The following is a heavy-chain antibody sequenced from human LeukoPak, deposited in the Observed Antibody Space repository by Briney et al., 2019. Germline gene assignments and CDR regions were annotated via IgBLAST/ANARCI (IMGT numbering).Heavy chain of an antibody. J-gene: IGHJ4*02. V-gene: IGHV4-34*01. CDR2: INHSGST. CDR3: ARGAPPYYYGSGSYNT. D-gene: IGHD3-10*01. CDR1: GGSFSGYY. Sequence: KSSETLSLTCAVYGGSFSGYYWSWIRQPPGKGLEWIGEINHSGSTNYNPSLKSRVTISLNTSKNQFSLNLSSVTAADTAVYYCARGAPPYYYGSGSYNTWGQGTLVTVSS.